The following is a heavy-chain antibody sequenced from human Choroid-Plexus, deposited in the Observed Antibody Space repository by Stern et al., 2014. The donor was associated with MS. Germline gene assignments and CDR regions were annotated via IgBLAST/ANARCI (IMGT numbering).Heavy chain of an antibody. CDR3: AKDRQYLTYFFDH. CDR2: VSYDGINK. D-gene: IGHD2/OR15-2a*01. J-gene: IGHJ5*02. V-gene: IGHV3-30*18. Sequence: AQLVESGGGVVQPGRPLRLSCVASGFTFGSCAMHWVRQAPGKGLEWVAGVSYDGINKDYADSVKGRFTISRDNSQNTLYMQMSSLRPEDTAVYYCAKDRQYLTYFFDHWGQGSLVTVSA. CDR1: GFTFGSCA.